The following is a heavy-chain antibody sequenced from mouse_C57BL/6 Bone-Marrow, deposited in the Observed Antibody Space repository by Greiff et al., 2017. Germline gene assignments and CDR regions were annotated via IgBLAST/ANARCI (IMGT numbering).Heavy chain of an antibody. CDR3: ARGGYDTWFAD. D-gene: IGHD2-2*01. J-gene: IGHJ3*01. Sequence: VQLVESGPELVKPGASVKISCKASGYAFSSSWMNWVKQRPGKGLEWIGRIYPGDGDTNYNGKVKGKATLTADKSSSTAYMQLSSLTSEDSAVYFCARGGYDTWFADWGQGTLVTVSA. CDR1: GYAFSSSW. V-gene: IGHV1-82*01. CDR2: IYPGDGDT.